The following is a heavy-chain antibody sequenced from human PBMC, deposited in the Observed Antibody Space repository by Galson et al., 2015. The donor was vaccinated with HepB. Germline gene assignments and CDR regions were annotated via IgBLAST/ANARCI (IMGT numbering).Heavy chain of an antibody. Sequence: SVKVSCKASGYSFTSYDIHWVRQVTGQGLEWMGWMSPKSGDTGYAQKFQGRVTMSRDTSMRTAFMEMRSLTTEDTARYFCAKVGGLLVRHYDSSVLDPWGQGTLVIVSS. D-gene: IGHD3-22*01. CDR1: GYSFTSYD. J-gene: IGHJ5*02. CDR2: MSPKSGDT. CDR3: AKVGGLLVRHYDSSVLDP. V-gene: IGHV1-8*01.